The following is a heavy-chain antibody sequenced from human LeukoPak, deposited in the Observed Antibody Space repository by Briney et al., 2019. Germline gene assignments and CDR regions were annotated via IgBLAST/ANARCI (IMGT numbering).Heavy chain of an antibody. J-gene: IGHJ4*02. CDR3: ASRSPVWFGESFDY. V-gene: IGHV1-2*02. Sequence: ASVTVSCKASGYTFTGYYMHWVRQAPGQGLEWMGWINPNSGGTNYAQKFQGRVTMTRDTSISTAYMELSRLRSDDTAVYYCASRSPVWFGESFDYWGQGTLVTVSS. CDR1: GYTFTGYY. CDR2: INPNSGGT. D-gene: IGHD3-10*01.